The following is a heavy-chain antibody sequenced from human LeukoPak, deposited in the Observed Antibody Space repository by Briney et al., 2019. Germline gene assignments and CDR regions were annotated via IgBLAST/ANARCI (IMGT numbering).Heavy chain of an antibody. J-gene: IGHJ4*02. V-gene: IGHV3-23*01. D-gene: IGHD5-24*01. CDR1: GFTFRTYA. Sequence: GGSLRLSCTASGFTFRTYAMNWVRQAPGKGLEWLSGISGSGNGTYYADSVKGRFIISRDNSKNMVYLQMNSLTVEDTATYYCAKRTMSAFDSWGQGTLLIVSS. CDR2: ISGSGNGT. CDR3: AKRTMSAFDS.